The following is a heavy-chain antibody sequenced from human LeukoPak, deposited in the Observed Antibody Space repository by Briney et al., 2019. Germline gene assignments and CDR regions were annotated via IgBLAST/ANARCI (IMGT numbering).Heavy chain of an antibody. Sequence: ASVKVSCKASGGTFSSYAISWVRQAPGQGLEWMGGIIPNFGTANYAQKFQGRVTITADESTSTAYMELSSLRSEDTAVYYCARDKGYYYDSGSPYYFDYWAREPWSPSPQ. CDR1: GGTFSSYA. V-gene: IGHV1-69*13. CDR3: ARDKGYYYDSGSPYYFDY. J-gene: IGHJ4*02. D-gene: IGHD3-22*01. CDR2: IIPNFGTA.